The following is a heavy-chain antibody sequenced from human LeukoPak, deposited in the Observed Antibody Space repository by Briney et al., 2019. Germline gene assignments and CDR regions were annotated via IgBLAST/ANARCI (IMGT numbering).Heavy chain of an antibody. Sequence: GRSLRLSCAASGFTFSSYGMHWVRQAPGKGLEWAAVISYDGSNKYYADSVKGRFTISRDNSKNTLYLQMNSLRAEDTAVYYCAKVKTSPDSSLHYWGQGTLVTVSS. D-gene: IGHD6-19*01. CDR1: GFTFSSYG. CDR2: ISYDGSNK. J-gene: IGHJ4*02. V-gene: IGHV3-30*18. CDR3: AKVKTSPDSSLHY.